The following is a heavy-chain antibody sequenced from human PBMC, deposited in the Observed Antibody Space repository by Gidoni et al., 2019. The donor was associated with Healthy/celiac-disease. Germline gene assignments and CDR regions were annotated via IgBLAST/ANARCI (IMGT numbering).Heavy chain of an antibody. V-gene: IGHV2-5*01. CDR3: AHSQHEYSTNWFDP. J-gene: IGHJ5*02. CDR1: GFSLSTSGVG. CDR2: IYWNDDK. D-gene: IGHD6-6*01. Sequence: QITLKESGPTLVKPTQTLTLTCTFSGFSLSTSGVGVGWIRQPPGKAMEWLALIYWNDDKRYSPSLKSRLTITKDTSKNQVVLTMTNMDPVDTATYYCAHSQHEYSTNWFDPWGQGTLVTVSS.